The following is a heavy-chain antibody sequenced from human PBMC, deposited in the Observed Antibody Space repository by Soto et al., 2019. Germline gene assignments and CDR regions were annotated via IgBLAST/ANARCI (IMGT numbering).Heavy chain of an antibody. CDR2: IIPIFGTA. V-gene: IGHV1-69*06. CDR1: GGTFSSYA. Sequence: QVQLVQSGAEVKKPGSSVKVSCKASGGTFSSYAISWVRQAPGQGLEWMGGIIPIFGTANYAQKFQGRVTITADKSTSTAYMELSSLISEDTAVYYCARDLTSYATHPGPHYYYYGMDVWGQGTTVTVSS. D-gene: IGHD2-15*01. CDR3: ARDLTSYATHPGPHYYYYGMDV. J-gene: IGHJ6*02.